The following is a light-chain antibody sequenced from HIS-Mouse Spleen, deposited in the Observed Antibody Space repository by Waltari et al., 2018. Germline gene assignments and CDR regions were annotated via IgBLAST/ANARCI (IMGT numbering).Light chain of an antibody. Sequence: QSALTQPASVSGSPGQSIIISCTGTSSDVGSYNLVSWYQQHPGKAPKLRIYEGSKRPSGVSNRFAGSKSGNTASLTISGLQAEDEADYYCCSYAGSSTWVFGGGTKLTVL. J-gene: IGLJ3*02. CDR2: EGS. CDR1: SSDVGSYNL. CDR3: CSYAGSSTWV. V-gene: IGLV2-23*01.